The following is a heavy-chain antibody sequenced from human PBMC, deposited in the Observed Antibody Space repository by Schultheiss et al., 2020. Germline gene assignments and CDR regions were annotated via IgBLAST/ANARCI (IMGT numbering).Heavy chain of an antibody. CDR3: VRALNGDRDY. CDR2: ISSSSSYI. J-gene: IGHJ4*02. V-gene: IGHV3-21*01. Sequence: GGSLRLSCAASGFTFSSYSMNWVRQAPGKGLEWVSSISSSSSYIYYADSVKGRFTISRDNSKNTLYLQMNSLRADDTAVYYCVRALNGDRDYWGQGTLVTVSS. CDR1: GFTFSSYS. D-gene: IGHD4-17*01.